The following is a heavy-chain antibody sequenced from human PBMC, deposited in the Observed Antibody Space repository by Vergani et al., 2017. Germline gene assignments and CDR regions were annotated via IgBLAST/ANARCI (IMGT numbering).Heavy chain of an antibody. V-gene: IGHV3-33*01. CDR2: IWYDGSNK. CDR1: GFTFSSYG. Sequence: QVQLVESGGGVVQPGRSLRLSCAASGFTFSSYGMHWVRQAPGKGLEWVAVIWYDGSNKYYADSVKGRFTISRDNSKNTLYLQMNSLRAEDTAVSYCARARSSIAAHYWFDPWGQGTLVTVSS. CDR3: ARARSSIAAHYWFDP. J-gene: IGHJ5*02. D-gene: IGHD6-6*01.